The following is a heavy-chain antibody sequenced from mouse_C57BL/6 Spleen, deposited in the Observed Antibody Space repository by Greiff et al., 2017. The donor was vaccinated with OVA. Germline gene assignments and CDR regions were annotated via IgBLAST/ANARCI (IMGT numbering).Heavy chain of an antibody. V-gene: IGHV1-55*01. CDR1: GYTFTSYW. CDR3: ARGGDYGQAWFAY. Sequence: QVQLQQPGAELVKPGASGKMSCKASGYTFTSYWITWVKQRPGQGLEGIGDIYPGSGSTNYNEKFKSKATLTVDTSSSTAYMQLSSLTSEDSAVYYCARGGDYGQAWFAYWGQGTLVTVSA. D-gene: IGHD2-4*01. J-gene: IGHJ3*01. CDR2: IYPGSGST.